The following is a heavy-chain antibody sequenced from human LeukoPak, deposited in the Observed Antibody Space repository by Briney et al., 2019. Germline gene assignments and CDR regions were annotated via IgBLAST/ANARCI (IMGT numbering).Heavy chain of an antibody. J-gene: IGHJ6*02. CDR2: ISAYNGNT. CDR1: GYTFTSYG. V-gene: IGHV1-18*01. D-gene: IGHD6-19*01. CDR3: AREQWLADYYYGMDV. Sequence: ASVTVSCTASGYTFTSYGISWVRQAPGQGLEWMGWISAYNGNTNYAQKLQGRVTMTTDTSTSTAYMELRSLRSDDTAVYYCAREQWLADYYYGMDVWGQGTTVTVSS.